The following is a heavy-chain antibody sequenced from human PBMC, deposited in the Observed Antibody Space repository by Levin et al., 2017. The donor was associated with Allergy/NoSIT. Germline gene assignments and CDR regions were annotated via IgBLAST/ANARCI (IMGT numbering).Heavy chain of an antibody. J-gene: IGHJ5*02. D-gene: IGHD3-16*01. CDR2: INHSGST. V-gene: IGHV4-34*01. Sequence: PSETLSLTCAVYGGSFSGYYWSWIRQPPGKGLEWIGEINHSGSTNYNPSLKSRVTISVDTSKNQFSLKLSSVTAADTAVYYCATNVPRTFGGGTKNWFDPWGQGTLVTVSS. CDR1: GGSFSGYY. CDR3: ATNVPRTFGGGTKNWFDP.